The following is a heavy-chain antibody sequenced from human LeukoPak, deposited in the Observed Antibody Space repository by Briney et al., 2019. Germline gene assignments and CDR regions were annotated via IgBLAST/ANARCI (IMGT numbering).Heavy chain of an antibody. CDR3: ARMGYYYYGMDV. J-gene: IGHJ6*02. Sequence: PSETLSLTCTVSGGSISSYYWSWIRQPPGKGLEWIGYIYYSASTNYNPSLKSRVTISVDTSKNQFSLKLSSVTAADTAVYYCARMGYYYYGMDVWGQGTTVTVSS. V-gene: IGHV4-59*01. CDR1: GGSISSYY. CDR2: IYYSAST. D-gene: IGHD3-16*01.